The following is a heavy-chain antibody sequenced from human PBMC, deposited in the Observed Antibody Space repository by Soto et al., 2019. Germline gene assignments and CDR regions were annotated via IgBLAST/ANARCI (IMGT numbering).Heavy chain of an antibody. J-gene: IGHJ4*02. CDR1: GYTFSTYS. CDR2: INGATGQT. CDR3: ALGAGSYVFDY. D-gene: IGHD3-16*01. Sequence: ASVKVSCKASGYTFSTYSMHWVRQAPGHSLEWMGWINGATGQTRSSQRFQDRVTITRDTSASTAYMELSGLRSGDTAVYDCALGAGSYVFDYWGQGTLVTVSS. V-gene: IGHV1-3*01.